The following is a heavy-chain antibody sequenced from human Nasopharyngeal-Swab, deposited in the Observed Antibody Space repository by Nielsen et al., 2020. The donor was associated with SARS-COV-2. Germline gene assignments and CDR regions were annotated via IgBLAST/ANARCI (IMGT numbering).Heavy chain of an antibody. D-gene: IGHD3-22*01. J-gene: IGHJ4*02. Sequence: GRSLRLSCAASGFTLSSYAMSWVRQAPGKGLEWVSVISGSGGSTYYADPVQGRFTISRDNSKNTLYLQMNSLRAEDTAVYYCARYDDYYDSSGYAYWDQETLVTVCS. CDR1: GFTLSSYA. CDR3: ARYDDYYDSSGYAY. CDR2: ISGSGGST. V-gene: IGHV3-23*01.